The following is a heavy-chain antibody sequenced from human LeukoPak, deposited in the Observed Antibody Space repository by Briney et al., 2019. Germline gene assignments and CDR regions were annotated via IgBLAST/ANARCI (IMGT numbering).Heavy chain of an antibody. CDR1: GFAFSSQA. J-gene: IGHJ4*02. Sequence: GGSLRLSCAASGFAFSSQAMGWVRQAPGKGLEWVSVISDSGSITYYADSVKGRFTISRDNSKNTLFLQMNSLRAEDTAIYYRAKDARRTSGWYFFDYWGQGTLVTVSS. CDR2: ISDSGSIT. CDR3: AKDARRTSGWYFFDY. D-gene: IGHD6-19*01. V-gene: IGHV3-23*01.